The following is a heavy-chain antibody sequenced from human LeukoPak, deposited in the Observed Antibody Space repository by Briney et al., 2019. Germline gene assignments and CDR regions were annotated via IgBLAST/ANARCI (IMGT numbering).Heavy chain of an antibody. D-gene: IGHD1-26*01. V-gene: IGHV3-48*01. CDR3: ARDRIKSRSYYFDY. Sequence: PGGSLRLSCAASAFTSSDYSMNWVRQAPGKELEWVSYISGRSSTIYYADSVKGRFTISRDNAKNSMYLQMNSLRAEDTAVYYCARDRIKSRSYYFDYWGQGTLVTVSS. CDR2: ISGRSSTI. J-gene: IGHJ4*02. CDR1: AFTSSDYS.